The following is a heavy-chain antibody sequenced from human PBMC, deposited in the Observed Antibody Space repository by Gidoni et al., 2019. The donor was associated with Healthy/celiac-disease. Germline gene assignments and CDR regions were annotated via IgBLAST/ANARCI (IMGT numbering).Heavy chain of an antibody. Sequence: VQLVQSGAEVKKPGASVKVSCKASGYPLTSYDINGVRQATGQGLEWMGWMNPNSGNTCYAQKVQGRVTMTRNTSISTAYMELSSLRSEDTAVYYCARGIAARGGVFDPWGQGTLVTVSS. CDR2: MNPNSGNT. J-gene: IGHJ5*02. CDR3: ARGIAARGGVFDP. V-gene: IGHV1-8*01. D-gene: IGHD6-13*01. CDR1: GYPLTSYD.